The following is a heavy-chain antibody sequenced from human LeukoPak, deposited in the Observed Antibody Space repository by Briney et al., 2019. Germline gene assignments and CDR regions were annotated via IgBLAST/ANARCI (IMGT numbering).Heavy chain of an antibody. D-gene: IGHD2-8*01. CDR1: GFTFSSYS. CDR2: ISSSSLYI. CDR3: ARRRMVYAKGEGYYYYMDV. J-gene: IGHJ6*03. V-gene: IGHV3-21*01. Sequence: PGESLRLSCATSGFTFSSYSMNWVRQAPGKALEWVSSISSSSLYIYYADSVRGRFTISRDNAKSSLYLQMNSLRAEDTAVYYCARRRMVYAKGEGYYYYMDVWGKGTTVTVSS.